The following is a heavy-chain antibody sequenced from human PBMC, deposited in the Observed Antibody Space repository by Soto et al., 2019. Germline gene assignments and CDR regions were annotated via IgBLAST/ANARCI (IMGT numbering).Heavy chain of an antibody. CDR2: VGGSGSST. V-gene: IGHV3-23*01. CDR1: GFTFSTYV. CDR3: AKVLRDGLRTYDS. Sequence: GGSLRLSCAASGFTFSTYVMSWVRQAPEKGLEWVSSVGGSGSSTYYADSVKGRFTISRDNSMNTLYLQMDSLRVDDAAVYYCAKVLRDGLRTYDSWGKGTLVTVSS. D-gene: IGHD2-15*01. J-gene: IGHJ4*02.